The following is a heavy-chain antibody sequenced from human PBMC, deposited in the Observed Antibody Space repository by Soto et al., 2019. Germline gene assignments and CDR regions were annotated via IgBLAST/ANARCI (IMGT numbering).Heavy chain of an antibody. CDR3: ARGGTIFGVAQGFDP. J-gene: IGHJ5*02. CDR1: GYTFTSYC. V-gene: IGHV1-18*01. D-gene: IGHD3-3*01. CDR2: ISAHNGNT. Sequence: ASVKVSCKASGYTFTSYCISWVRQAPGQGLEWMGWISAHNGNTNYAQKLQGRVTMTTDTSTSTAYMELRSLRSDDTAVYYCARGGTIFGVAQGFDPWGQGTLVTVSS.